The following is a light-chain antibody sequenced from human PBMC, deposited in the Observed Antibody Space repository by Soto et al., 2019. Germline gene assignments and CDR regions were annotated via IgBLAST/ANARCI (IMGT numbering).Light chain of an antibody. CDR3: GTYDSSLTAGM. CDR1: SSNIGNNY. Sequence: QSVLTQPPSVSAAPGQKVTISCSGSSSNIGNNYVSWYQQLPGTAPKLLIYESDKRPSGIPDRFSGSKSGTSATLGITGLQTGDEADYYCGTYDSSLTAGMLGGGTQLTVL. V-gene: IGLV1-51*02. CDR2: ESD. J-gene: IGLJ2*01.